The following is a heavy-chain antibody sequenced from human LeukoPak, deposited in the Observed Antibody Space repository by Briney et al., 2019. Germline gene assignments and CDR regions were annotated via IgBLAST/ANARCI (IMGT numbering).Heavy chain of an antibody. Sequence: SETLSLTCNVSSGSIIRYHWSWIRQPAGKGLEWIGRIYASGNTNYNPSLKSRVTMSVDTSTNQLSLKVRSVTAADTAVYYCAGGDRSSWYRFFDYWGQGILVTVSS. CDR1: SGSIIRYH. J-gene: IGHJ4*02. CDR3: AGGDRSSWYRFFDY. V-gene: IGHV4-4*07. CDR2: IYASGNT. D-gene: IGHD6-13*01.